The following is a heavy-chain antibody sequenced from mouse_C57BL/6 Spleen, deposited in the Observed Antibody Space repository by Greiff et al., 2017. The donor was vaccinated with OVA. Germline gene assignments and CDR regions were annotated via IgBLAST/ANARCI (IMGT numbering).Heavy chain of an antibody. CDR3: ARWTVVANYYDY. CDR1: GFTITDYY. V-gene: IGHV14-2*01. CDR2: IDPEDGET. D-gene: IGHD1-1*01. J-gene: IGHJ2*01. Sequence: VQLQQSGAELVKPGASVKLSCTASGFTITDYYMHWVKQRPEQGLEWIGRIDPEDGETKYAPKFQGKATITADTSSNTAYLQLSSLTSEDTAVYDCARWTVVANYYDYWGQGTTLTVSS.